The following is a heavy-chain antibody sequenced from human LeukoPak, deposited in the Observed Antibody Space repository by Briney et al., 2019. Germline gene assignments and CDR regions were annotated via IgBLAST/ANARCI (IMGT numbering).Heavy chain of an antibody. V-gene: IGHV3-43*02. CDR2: ISGDGGST. Sequence: GGSLRLSCAAPGFMFHDYAIHWVRQAPGKGLEWVSLISGDGGSTFYADSVKGRFTISRDNSKNSLYLQMNSLRSDDTASYYCARESESSGWYDYWGQGTLVTVSS. CDR1: GFMFHDYA. J-gene: IGHJ4*02. D-gene: IGHD6-19*01. CDR3: ARESESSGWYDY.